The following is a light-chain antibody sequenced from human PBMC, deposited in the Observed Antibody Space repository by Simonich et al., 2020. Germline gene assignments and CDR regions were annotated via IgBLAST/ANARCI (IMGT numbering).Light chain of an antibody. V-gene: IGKV1-13*02. CDR2: DAS. Sequence: AIQLTQSPSSLSASVGDRVTITCRASQGISSALAWYQQKPGKAPNLLIYDASSLESGVPSRFSGSGSGTDFTLTISSLQPEDFATYYCQQFKSYPRTFGQGTKVEIK. CDR1: QGISSA. CDR3: QQFKSYPRT. J-gene: IGKJ1*01.